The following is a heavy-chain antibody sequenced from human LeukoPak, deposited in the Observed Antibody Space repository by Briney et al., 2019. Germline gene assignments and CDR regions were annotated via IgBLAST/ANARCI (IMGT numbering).Heavy chain of an antibody. Sequence: ASVKVSCKASGYTFTGYYMHWVRQAPGQGLEWMGWINPNSGGTNYAQKFQGRVTMTRDTSISTAYMELTRLRSDDTAVYYCARRYYYDSSFYYLDYWGQGTLVTVSS. V-gene: IGHV1-2*02. CDR1: GYTFTGYY. CDR2: INPNSGGT. CDR3: ARRYYYDSSFYYLDY. D-gene: IGHD3-22*01. J-gene: IGHJ4*02.